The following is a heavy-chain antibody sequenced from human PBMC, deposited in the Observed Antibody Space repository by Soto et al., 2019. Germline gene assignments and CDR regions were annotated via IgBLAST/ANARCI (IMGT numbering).Heavy chain of an antibody. D-gene: IGHD3-16*02. V-gene: IGHV4-34*01. CDR2: INHSGST. CDR1: GGSFSGYY. CDR3: ARGLTYYDYIWGSYRPSHFDY. J-gene: IGHJ4*02. Sequence: QVQLQQWGAGLLKPSETLSLTCAVYGGSFSGYYWSWIRQPPGKGLEWIGEINHSGSTNYNPSLKSPVTISVDTSKNQFSLKLSSVTAADTAVYYCARGLTYYDYIWGSYRPSHFDYWGQGTLVTVSS.